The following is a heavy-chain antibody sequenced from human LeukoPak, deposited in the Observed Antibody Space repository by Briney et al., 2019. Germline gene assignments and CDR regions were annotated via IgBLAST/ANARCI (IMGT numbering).Heavy chain of an antibody. V-gene: IGHV3-21*01. CDR2: ISSSSSCI. D-gene: IGHD3-22*01. CDR3: ARAKNDAYYYDSSGYYLALYFDY. Sequence: GGSLRLSCAASGFTFSSYSMNWARQAPGKGLEWVSSISSSSSCIYYADSVKGRFTISRDNAKNSLYLQMNSLRAEDTAVYYCARAKNDAYYYDSSGYYLALYFDYWGQGTLVTVSS. CDR1: GFTFSSYS. J-gene: IGHJ4*02.